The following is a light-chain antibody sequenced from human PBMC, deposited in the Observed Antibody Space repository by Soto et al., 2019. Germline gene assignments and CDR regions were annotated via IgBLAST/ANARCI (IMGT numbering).Light chain of an antibody. V-gene: IGKV3-11*01. CDR3: QQRTDWLWT. CDR1: QSISTY. CDR2: DGS. J-gene: IGKJ1*01. Sequence: EIVLTQSPATPSLSPGERATLSCRVSQSISTYLAWYQQKPGQAPRLLIYDGSNRATGTPARFSGNGYGTDFTLTVSSLEPEDFAVYYCQQRTDWLWTFGQGTKVQLK.